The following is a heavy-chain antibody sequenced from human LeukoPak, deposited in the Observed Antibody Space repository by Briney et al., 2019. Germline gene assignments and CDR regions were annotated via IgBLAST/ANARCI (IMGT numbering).Heavy chain of an antibody. J-gene: IGHJ5*02. Sequence: PSETLSLTCTVSGCSISSYYWSWIRQPPGKGLEWIGYIYYSGSTNYNPSLKSRVTISVDTSKNQFSLKLSSVTAADTAVYYCASQLWPRSGWFDPWGQGTLVTVSS. CDR2: IYYSGST. CDR3: ASQLWPRSGWFDP. V-gene: IGHV4-59*08. D-gene: IGHD5-18*01. CDR1: GCSISSYY.